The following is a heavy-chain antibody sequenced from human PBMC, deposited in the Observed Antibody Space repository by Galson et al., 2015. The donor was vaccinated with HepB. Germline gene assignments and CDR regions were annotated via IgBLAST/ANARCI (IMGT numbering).Heavy chain of an antibody. Sequence: SLRLSCAASGFTVSGNYMSWVRQAPGKGLEWVSVIYSDGSTYYADSVKGRFTTSRDNSKNTLYLQMNSLRAEDTAVYYCARDYSRFKNGSGNYFDYWGQGTLVTVSS. CDR1: GFTVSGNY. J-gene: IGHJ4*02. V-gene: IGHV3-53*01. CDR2: IYSDGST. D-gene: IGHD3-10*01. CDR3: ARDYSRFKNGSGNYFDY.